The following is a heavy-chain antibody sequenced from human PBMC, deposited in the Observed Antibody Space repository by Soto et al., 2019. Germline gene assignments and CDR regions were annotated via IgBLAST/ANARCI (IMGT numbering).Heavy chain of an antibody. CDR2: IYYSGRT. D-gene: IGHD2-21*02. V-gene: IGHV4-39*01. Sequence: SETLSLTCIVSGESISSSSYYRGWIRQPPGKGLEWIGSIYYSGRTYYNPSFKSRVTISIDTSKNQFSLKLSSVTATDTAVYYCARQRTTVVTQAYFDHWGQGALVTVSS. CDR3: ARQRTTVVTQAYFDH. J-gene: IGHJ4*02. CDR1: GESISSSSYY.